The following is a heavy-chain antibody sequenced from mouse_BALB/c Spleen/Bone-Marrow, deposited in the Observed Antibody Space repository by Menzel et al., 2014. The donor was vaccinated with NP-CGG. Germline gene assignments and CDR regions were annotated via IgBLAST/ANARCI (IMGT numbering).Heavy chain of an antibody. CDR1: GFSLTSYG. CDR2: IWAGGST. V-gene: IGHV2-9*02. D-gene: IGHD6-1*01. Sequence: VKLQESGPGLVAPSQSLSITCTVSGFSLTSYGVHWVRQPPGKGLEWLGVIWAGGSTNYNSALMSRLSISKDNSKSQVFLKMNSLQTDDTAMYYCARPTPRYFAMDYWGKEPQSPSPQ. J-gene: IGHJ4*01. CDR3: ARPTPRYFAMDY.